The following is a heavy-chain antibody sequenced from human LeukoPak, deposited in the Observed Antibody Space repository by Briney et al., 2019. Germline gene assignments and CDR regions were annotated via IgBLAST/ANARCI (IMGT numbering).Heavy chain of an antibody. J-gene: IGHJ4*02. V-gene: IGHV4-61*02. D-gene: IGHD5-24*01. CDR2: IYTSGST. CDR3: ATWLQMHF. Sequence: PSETLSLTCTVSGGSISSGSYYWSWIQQPAGKGLEWIGRIYTSGSTNYNPSLKSRVTISVDTSKNQFSLRLTSVTAADTAVYYCATWLQMHFWGQGTLVTVSS. CDR1: GGSISSGSYY.